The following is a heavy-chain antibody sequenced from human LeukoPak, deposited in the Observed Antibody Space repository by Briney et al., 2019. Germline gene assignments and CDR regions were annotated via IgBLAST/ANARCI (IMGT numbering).Heavy chain of an antibody. D-gene: IGHD3-22*01. CDR1: GGSLSGYY. CDR2: INLSGST. Sequence: SETLSLTCAVSGGSLSGYYWSWLRQPPGKGLEWIGEINLSGSTNYNPLLTSRVTISLDPTKNQFSLKLSSVPAASTALFCFVRGDSSGYPFDYWGQGTLVTVSS. CDR3: VRGDSSGYPFDY. V-gene: IGHV4-34*01. J-gene: IGHJ4*02.